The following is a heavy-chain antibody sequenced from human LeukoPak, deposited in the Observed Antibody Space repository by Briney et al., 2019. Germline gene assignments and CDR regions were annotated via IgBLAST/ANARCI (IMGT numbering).Heavy chain of an antibody. D-gene: IGHD6-19*01. CDR2: ISSSSSTI. CDR1: GFTFNTYA. Sequence: GGSLRLSCAASGFTFNTYAMSWVRQAPGKGLEWVSYISSSSSTIYYADSVKGRFTISRDNAKNSLYLQMNGLRDEDTAVYYCARGAYSSGWYYWGQGTLVTVSS. J-gene: IGHJ4*02. CDR3: ARGAYSSGWYY. V-gene: IGHV3-48*02.